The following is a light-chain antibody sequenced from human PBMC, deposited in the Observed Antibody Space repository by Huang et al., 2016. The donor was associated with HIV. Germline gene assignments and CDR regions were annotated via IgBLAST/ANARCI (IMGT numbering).Light chain of an antibody. CDR2: LSS. CDR1: QSLLHSNAYNY. V-gene: IGKV2-28*01. Sequence: DIVMTQSPLSLHVTPGEPAFISCRSSQSLLHSNAYNYLDWYLQKPGQSPQLVIYLSSNRALGVPDRFSGSGSVTYFTLKISRVEAEDVGIYYCMQALQTPRTFGQGTRLEIK. J-gene: IGKJ5*01. CDR3: MQALQTPRT.